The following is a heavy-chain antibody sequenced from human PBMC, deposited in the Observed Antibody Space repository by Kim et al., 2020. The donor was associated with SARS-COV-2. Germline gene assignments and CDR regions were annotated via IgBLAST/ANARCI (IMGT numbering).Heavy chain of an antibody. CDR3: ARGGGLLWFGEQYYYGMDV. J-gene: IGHJ6*02. D-gene: IGHD3-10*01. Sequence: SVKVSCKASGGTFSSYAISWVRQAPGQGLEWMGGIIPIFGTANYAQKFQGRVTITADESTSTAYMELSSLRSEDTAVYYCARGGGLLWFGEQYYYGMDVWGQGTTVTVSS. CDR1: GGTFSSYA. CDR2: IIPIFGTA. V-gene: IGHV1-69*13.